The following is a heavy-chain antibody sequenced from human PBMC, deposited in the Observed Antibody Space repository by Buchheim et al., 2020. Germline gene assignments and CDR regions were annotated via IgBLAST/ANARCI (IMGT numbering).Heavy chain of an antibody. V-gene: IGHV3-30-3*01. CDR2: ISYDGSNK. CDR1: GFTFRSYA. J-gene: IGHJ1*01. CDR3: ASGDWDYFQH. Sequence: QVQLVESGGGVVQPGRSLRLSCAASGFTFRSYAMHWVRQAPGKGLEWVAVISYDGSNKYYAASVKGRFTISRDNSKNTLYLQMNSLRAEDTAVYYCASGDWDYFQHWGQGT. D-gene: IGHD3/OR15-3a*01.